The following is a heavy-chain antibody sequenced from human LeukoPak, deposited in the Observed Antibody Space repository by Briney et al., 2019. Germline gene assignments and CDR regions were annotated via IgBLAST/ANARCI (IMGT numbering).Heavy chain of an antibody. D-gene: IGHD6-19*01. Sequence: SETLSLTCAVYGGSFSGYYWSWIRQPPGKGLEWIGEINHSGSTNYNPSLKSRVTISVDTSKNQFSLKLSSVTAADTAVYYCVRVAVAGRRYDYWGQGTLVTVSS. V-gene: IGHV4-34*01. CDR3: VRVAVAGRRYDY. CDR2: INHSGST. J-gene: IGHJ4*02. CDR1: GGSFSGYY.